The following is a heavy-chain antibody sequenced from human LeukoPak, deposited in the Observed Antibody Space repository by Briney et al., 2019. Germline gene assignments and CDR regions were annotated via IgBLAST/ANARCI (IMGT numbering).Heavy chain of an antibody. V-gene: IGHV3-23*01. CDR2: ISGLGGST. Sequence: PGGSLRLSCAASGFTFSSYGMHWVRQAPGKGLEWVSVISGLGGSTYYADSVKGRFAISRDNSKSTLWLQMNSLRADDTAIYYCARDVEARISAAGTFDYWGQGSLVTVSS. J-gene: IGHJ4*02. CDR3: ARDVEARISAAGTFDY. CDR1: GFTFSSYG. D-gene: IGHD6-13*01.